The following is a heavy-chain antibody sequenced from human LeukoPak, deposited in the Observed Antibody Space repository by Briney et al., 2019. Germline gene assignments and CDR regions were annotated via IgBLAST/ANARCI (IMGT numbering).Heavy chain of an antibody. V-gene: IGHV3-15*01. Sequence: GGSLRLSCAASGFTFSNAWMSWVRQAPGKGLEWVGRIKSKTDGGTTDYAAPVKGRFTISRDDSKNTLYLQMNSLKTEDTAVYYCTTEPDKRWLQLPKDDYWGQGTLVTVSS. J-gene: IGHJ4*02. D-gene: IGHD5-24*01. CDR1: GFTFSNAW. CDR3: TTEPDKRWLQLPKDDY. CDR2: IKSKTDGGTT.